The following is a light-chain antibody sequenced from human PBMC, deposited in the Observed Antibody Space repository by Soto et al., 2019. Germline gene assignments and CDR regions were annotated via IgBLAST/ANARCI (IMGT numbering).Light chain of an antibody. CDR1: SSDVGGYNY. V-gene: IGLV2-14*01. J-gene: IGLJ1*01. CDR3: TSYTTSSTLSYV. CDR2: EVS. Sequence: QSALTQPASVSGSPGQSITVSCTGTSSDVGGYNYVSCYQQHPGKAPTLIIYEVSDRPSGVSTRFSGSKSGNSASLTISGLQAEDEADYYCTSYTTSSTLSYVFGTGTKVTVL.